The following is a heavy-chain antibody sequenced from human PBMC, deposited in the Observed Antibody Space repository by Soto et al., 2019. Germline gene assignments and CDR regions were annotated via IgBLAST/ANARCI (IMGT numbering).Heavy chain of an antibody. CDR1: GGTFSSYA. Sequence: GASVKVSCKASGGTFSSYAISWVRQAPGQGLEWMGGIIPIFGTANYAQKFQGRVTITADESTGTAYMELSSLRSEDTAVYYCARGGGTMVRGVIIRARYYYYYGMDVWGQGTTVTVSS. CDR3: ARGGGTMVRGVIIRARYYYYYGMDV. D-gene: IGHD3-10*01. J-gene: IGHJ6*02. CDR2: IIPIFGTA. V-gene: IGHV1-69*13.